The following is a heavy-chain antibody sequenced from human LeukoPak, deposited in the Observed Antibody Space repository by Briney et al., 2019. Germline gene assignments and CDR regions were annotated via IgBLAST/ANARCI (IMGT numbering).Heavy chain of an antibody. J-gene: IGHJ6*03. D-gene: IGHD3-10*01. CDR2: ISSSSSTI. CDR3: ASAWAPVRGVSYYYYYMDV. Sequence: PGGSLRLSCAASGFTFSSYSMNWVRQAPGKGLEWVSYISSSSSTIYYADSVKGRFTISRDNAKNSLYLQMNSLRAEDTAVYYCASAWAPVRGVSYYYYYMDVWGKGTTVTVSS. V-gene: IGHV3-48*04. CDR1: GFTFSSYS.